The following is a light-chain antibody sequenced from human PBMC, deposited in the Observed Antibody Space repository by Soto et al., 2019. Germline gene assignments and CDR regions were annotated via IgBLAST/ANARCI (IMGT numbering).Light chain of an antibody. CDR3: QQYNNWPRT. Sequence: EIVMTQSPATLSVSPGERATLSCRASQSVSSNLAWYQQKPGQATRLLIYGASTRAPGIPARFSGSGSGTEFTLTTGSLQLEDFAVYYCQQYNNWPRTFGQGTRLEIK. V-gene: IGKV3-15*01. J-gene: IGKJ1*01. CDR2: GAS. CDR1: QSVSSN.